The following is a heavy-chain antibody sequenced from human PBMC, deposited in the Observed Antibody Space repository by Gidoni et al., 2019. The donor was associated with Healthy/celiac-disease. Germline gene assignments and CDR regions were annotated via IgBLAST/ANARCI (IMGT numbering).Heavy chain of an antibody. CDR2: IYYSGST. Sequence: QVQLQESGPGLVKPSQTLSLTCTVSGGSISRGGYYWSWIRQHPGKGLEWIGYIYYSGSTYYNPSLKSRVTISVDTSKNQFSLKLSSVTAADTAVYYCARGFPSPRGNNYYYYGMDVWGQGTTVTVSS. CDR1: GGSISRGGYY. J-gene: IGHJ6*02. D-gene: IGHD2-2*01. V-gene: IGHV4-31*03. CDR3: ARGFPSPRGNNYYYYGMDV.